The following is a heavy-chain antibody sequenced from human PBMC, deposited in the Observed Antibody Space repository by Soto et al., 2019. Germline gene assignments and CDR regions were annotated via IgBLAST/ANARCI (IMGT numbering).Heavy chain of an antibody. CDR2: IIPIFGTA. V-gene: IGHV1-69*01. CDR3: ARGERPPAAIYYYGMDV. D-gene: IGHD2-2*02. J-gene: IGHJ6*02. Sequence: PAKVSCQASRGTFCSSAISWARQATGQGLEWMGGIIPIFGTANYAQKFQGRVTITADESTSTAYRELSSLRSEDTAVYYCARGERPPAAIYYYGMDVWGQGTTVTVSS. CDR1: RGTFCSSA.